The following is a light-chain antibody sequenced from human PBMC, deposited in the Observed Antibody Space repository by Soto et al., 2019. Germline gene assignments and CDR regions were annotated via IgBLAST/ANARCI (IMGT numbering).Light chain of an antibody. Sequence: QSVLTQPASVSGSPGQSITISCTGSGSDIGGYHYVSWYQQHPGKAPKLMIYEVSSRPSGVSNRFSASKSGNTASLTISGLQAEDEADYYCSSYTSSSTYVIFGGGTKVPVL. J-gene: IGLJ2*01. CDR2: EVS. CDR1: GSDIGGYHY. V-gene: IGLV2-14*01. CDR3: SSYTSSSTYVI.